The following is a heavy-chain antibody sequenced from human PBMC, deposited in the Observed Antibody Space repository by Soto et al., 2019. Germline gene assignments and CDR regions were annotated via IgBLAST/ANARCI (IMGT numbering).Heavy chain of an antibody. V-gene: IGHV4-31*03. CDR2: IYYSGST. CDR1: GGSISSGGYY. D-gene: IGHD5-12*01. Sequence: SETLSLTCTVSGGSISSGGYYWSWIRQHPGKGLEWIGYIYYSGSTYYNPSLKSRVTISVDTAKNQFSLKLSSVTAADTAVYYCARGGMDSGYDKRYYFDYWGQGTLVTVSS. J-gene: IGHJ4*02. CDR3: ARGGMDSGYDKRYYFDY.